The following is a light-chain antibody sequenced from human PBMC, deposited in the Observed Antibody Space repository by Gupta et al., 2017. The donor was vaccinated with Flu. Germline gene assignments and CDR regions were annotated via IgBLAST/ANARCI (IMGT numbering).Light chain of an antibody. Sequence: QHPGKAPKLLIFDVSHRPSGVSNRFLGSRSANTASLTISGLQADDEADYYCSSYTSISTPYVFGTGTRVTVL. V-gene: IGLV2-14*03. CDR2: DVS. J-gene: IGLJ1*01. CDR3: SSYTSISTPYV.